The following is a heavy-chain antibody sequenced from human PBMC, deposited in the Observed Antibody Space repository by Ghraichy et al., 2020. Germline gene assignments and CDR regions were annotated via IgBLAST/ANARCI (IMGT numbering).Heavy chain of an antibody. CDR2: MKLDGSQE. V-gene: IGHV3-7*01. Sequence: GESLNISCAASTFTFSPFYMSWVRQAPGKGLEWVATMKLDGSQEFYLDSVKGRFTISRDYAKNSLFLQMNSLRADDSAVYYCASLLGTVTTFDNWGQGTLVTVSS. J-gene: IGHJ4*02. CDR1: TFTFSPFY. D-gene: IGHD3-16*01. CDR3: ASLLGTVTTFDN.